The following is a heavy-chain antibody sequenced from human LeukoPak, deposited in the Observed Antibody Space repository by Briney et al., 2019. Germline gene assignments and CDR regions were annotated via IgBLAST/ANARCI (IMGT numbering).Heavy chain of an antibody. CDR3: AKDQVGSLDY. J-gene: IGHJ4*02. D-gene: IGHD1-26*01. Sequence: PGGSLRLSCAASGFTFSSNGMHWVRQAPGKGLEWVAVISYDGSNKYYADSVKGRFTISRDNSKNTLYLQMNSLRAEDTAVYYCAKDQVGSLDYWGQGTLVTVSS. CDR1: GFTFSSNG. V-gene: IGHV3-30*18. CDR2: ISYDGSNK.